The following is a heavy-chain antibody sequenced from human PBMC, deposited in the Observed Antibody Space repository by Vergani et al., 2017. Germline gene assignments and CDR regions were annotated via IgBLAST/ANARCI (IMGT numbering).Heavy chain of an antibody. V-gene: IGHV4-34*01. CDR1: GGSFSGYY. Sequence: QVQLQQWGAGLLKPSETLSLTCAVYGGSFSGYYWSWIRQPPGKGLEWIGEINHSGSTNYNPSLKSRVTIAVDTSKNQFSLKLSSVTAADTAVYYCARVFVVVAANKYYFDDWGQGTLVTVSS. J-gene: IGHJ4*02. CDR2: INHSGST. CDR3: ARVFVVVAANKYYFDD. D-gene: IGHD2-15*01.